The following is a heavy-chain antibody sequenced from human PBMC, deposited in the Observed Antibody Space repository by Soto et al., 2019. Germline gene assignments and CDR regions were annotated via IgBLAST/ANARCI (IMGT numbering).Heavy chain of an antibody. CDR3: AKGGAIVAAGTRVYLYNAMDV. Sequence: QVPLVQSGTEVKRPGDSVKVSCKASGYTFTGYYVHWVRQAPGQGLEWMGWINPNSGDTYLAQRFQGRVTMNRDTSKGTAYMELRGLTSDETAEYYCAKGGAIVAAGTRVYLYNAMDVWGQGTTVTVSS. CDR1: GYTFTGYY. D-gene: IGHD1-26*01. CDR2: INPNSGDT. J-gene: IGHJ6*02. V-gene: IGHV1-2*02.